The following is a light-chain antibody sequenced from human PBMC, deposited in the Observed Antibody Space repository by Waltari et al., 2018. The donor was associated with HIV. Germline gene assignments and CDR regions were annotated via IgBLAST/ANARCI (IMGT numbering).Light chain of an antibody. V-gene: IGLV3-21*02. CDR3: QVWDTNSDHRV. Sequence: SSVLTQTPSVSVAPGPTARITCWGDNIGNRRVHWYQQKPGQAPVLVVDDDIDRPSGIPVRFSGSRSGNTATLTISRVEVGDEDDYYCQVWDTNSDHRVFGGGTKLTVL. CDR2: DDI. CDR1: NIGNRR. J-gene: IGLJ2*01.